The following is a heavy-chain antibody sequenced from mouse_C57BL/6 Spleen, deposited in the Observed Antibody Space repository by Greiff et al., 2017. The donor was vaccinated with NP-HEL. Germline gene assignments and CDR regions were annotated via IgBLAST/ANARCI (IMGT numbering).Heavy chain of an antibody. CDR2: FYPGSGSI. V-gene: IGHV1-62-2*01. Sequence: QVQLQQSGAELVKPGASVKLSCKASGYTFTEYTIHWVKQRSGQGLEWIGWFYPGSGSIKYNEKFKDKATLTADKSSSTVYMELSRLTSEDSAVYFCARHEGANWERDHYFDYWGQGTTLTVSS. CDR1: GYTFTEYT. D-gene: IGHD4-1*01. J-gene: IGHJ2*01. CDR3: ARHEGANWERDHYFDY.